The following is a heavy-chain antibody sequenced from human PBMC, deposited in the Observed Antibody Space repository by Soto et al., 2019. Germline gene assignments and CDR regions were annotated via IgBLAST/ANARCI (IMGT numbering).Heavy chain of an antibody. V-gene: IGHV3-33*01. CDR3: ARDDDLPGGDLDH. CDR2: IVADGTGL. Sequence: QVQLVESGGGVVQPGRSLRLSCAASGFRFSNYGMHWVRQAPGKGLEWLAVIVADGTGLHYADSVRGRFTISRDNSKNTLYLKLNSLGADDAAIYICARDDDLPGGDLDHWGQGTLVTVSS. D-gene: IGHD6-25*01. J-gene: IGHJ4*02. CDR1: GFRFSNYG.